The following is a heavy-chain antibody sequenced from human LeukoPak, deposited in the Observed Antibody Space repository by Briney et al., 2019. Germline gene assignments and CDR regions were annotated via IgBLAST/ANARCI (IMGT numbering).Heavy chain of an antibody. Sequence: PGGSLRLSCAASGFTSSSYWMHWVRQAPGKGLVWVSRINSDGSSTAYAASVKGRFTISRDNATNTVYLQMNSLRAEDTAVYYCARDLGGPDYWGQGALVTVSS. D-gene: IGHD3-16*01. V-gene: IGHV3-74*01. CDR3: ARDLGGPDY. CDR1: GFTSSSYW. CDR2: INSDGSST. J-gene: IGHJ4*02.